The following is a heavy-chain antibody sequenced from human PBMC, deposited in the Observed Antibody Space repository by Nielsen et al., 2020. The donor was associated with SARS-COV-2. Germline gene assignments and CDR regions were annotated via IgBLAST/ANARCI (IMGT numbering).Heavy chain of an antibody. J-gene: IGHJ6*02. V-gene: IGHV4-59*01. Sequence: SETLSLTCTVSGGSISSYYWSWIRQPPGKGLEWIGYIYYSGSTNYNPSLKSRVTISVDMSKNQFSLRLSSVTAADTAVYYCARDRHSSSPYGMGVWGQGTVVTVSS. CDR1: GGSISSYY. D-gene: IGHD6-6*01. CDR2: IYYSGST. CDR3: ARDRHSSSPYGMGV.